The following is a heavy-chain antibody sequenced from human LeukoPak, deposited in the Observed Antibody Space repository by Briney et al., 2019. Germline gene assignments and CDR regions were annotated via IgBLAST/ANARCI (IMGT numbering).Heavy chain of an antibody. CDR3: ANRPLLWFGELYGY. CDR1: GFTFSSYA. CDR2: ISGSGGST. D-gene: IGHD3-10*01. J-gene: IGHJ4*02. V-gene: IGHV3-23*01. Sequence: GGSLRLSCAASGFTFSSYAMSWVRQAPGKRLEWVLAISGSGGSTYYADSVKGRFTISRDNSKNTLYLQMNSLRAEDTAVYYCANRPLLWFGELYGYWGQGTLVTVSS.